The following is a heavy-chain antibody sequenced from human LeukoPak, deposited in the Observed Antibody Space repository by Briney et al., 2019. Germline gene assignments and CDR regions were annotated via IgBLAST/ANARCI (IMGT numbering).Heavy chain of an antibody. CDR1: GASIDSYY. V-gene: IGHV4-4*09. Sequence: SETLSLTCTISGASIDSYYWSWIRQPPGKGLEWIGSIYHSGSTHYKSSLKSRVTISVDTSKNQLSLKLTSVTAADTAVYYCARGVGLTQGGAFDFWGQGTLVTVSS. D-gene: IGHD3-16*01. CDR2: IYHSGST. CDR3: ARGVGLTQGGAFDF. J-gene: IGHJ4*02.